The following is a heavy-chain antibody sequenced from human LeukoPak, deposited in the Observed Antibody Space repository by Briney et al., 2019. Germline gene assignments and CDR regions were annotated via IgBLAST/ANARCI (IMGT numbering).Heavy chain of an antibody. CDR2: ITSGFGHI. D-gene: IGHD3-10*01. Sequence: GGSLRLSCAASTFTFSTYDMNWVRQAPGKGLEWVSSITSGFGHIYYADSVKGRFTISRDNAKNSLYLQMDSLRADDSAVYFCARALSPPETLLRGPRIRWWYFDLWGRGTLVTVSS. V-gene: IGHV3-21*03. J-gene: IGHJ2*01. CDR1: TFTFSTYD. CDR3: ARALSPPETLLRGPRIRWWYFDL.